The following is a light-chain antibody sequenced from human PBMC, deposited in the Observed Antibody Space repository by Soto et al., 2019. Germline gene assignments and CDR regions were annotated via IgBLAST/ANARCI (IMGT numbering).Light chain of an antibody. CDR2: AAS. CDR3: QQSYSTPLT. J-gene: IGKJ4*01. Sequence: DIHMTQSPSTLSASVRDIVIVNFRASQSISAWLAWYQQKPGKAPKLLIYAASSLQSGVPSRFSGGGSGTDFTLTISSLQPEDFATYSCQQSYSTPLTFGGGTKVDIK. CDR1: QSISAW. V-gene: IGKV1-39*01.